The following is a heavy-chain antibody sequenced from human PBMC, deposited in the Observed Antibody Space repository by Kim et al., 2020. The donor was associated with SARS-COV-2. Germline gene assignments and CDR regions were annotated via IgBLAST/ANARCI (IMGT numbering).Heavy chain of an antibody. Sequence: GGSLRLSCAASGFTFSSYGMHWVRQAPGKGLEWVAVIWYDGSNKYYADSVKGRFTISRDNSKNTLYLQMNSLRAEDTAVYYCAREGTVTTIGNGMDVWGQGTTVTVSS. CDR2: IWYDGSNK. CDR3: AREGTVTTIGNGMDV. V-gene: IGHV3-33*08. CDR1: GFTFSSYG. J-gene: IGHJ6*02. D-gene: IGHD4-17*01.